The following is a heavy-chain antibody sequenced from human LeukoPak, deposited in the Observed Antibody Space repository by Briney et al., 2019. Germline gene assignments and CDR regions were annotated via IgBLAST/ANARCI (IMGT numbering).Heavy chain of an antibody. CDR3: ARWGLSYTIDY. CDR1: GFTFSSYA. D-gene: IGHD2-21*01. V-gene: IGHV3-21*06. CDR2: ISSGSDYI. Sequence: GGSLRLSCAASGFTFSSYAMSWVRQAPGKGLEWVSTISSGSDYIYHADSVRGRFTISRDNARNSLYLQMDSLRAEDTAVYSCARWGLSYTIDYWGQGTLVTVSS. J-gene: IGHJ4*02.